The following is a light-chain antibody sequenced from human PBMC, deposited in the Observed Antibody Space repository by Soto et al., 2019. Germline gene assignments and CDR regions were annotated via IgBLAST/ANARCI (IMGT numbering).Light chain of an antibody. CDR3: QSYDTRLSAEV. Sequence: QSALTQPRSVSGSPGQSVTISCTGPSIDVGGSNYVSWYQQHPGKAPKLMIYDVSERPSGVPDRFSGSKSGNTASLTISGLQAEDEADYYCQSYDTRLSAEVFGGGTKLTVL. CDR1: SIDVGGSNY. V-gene: IGLV2-11*01. CDR2: DVS. J-gene: IGLJ3*02.